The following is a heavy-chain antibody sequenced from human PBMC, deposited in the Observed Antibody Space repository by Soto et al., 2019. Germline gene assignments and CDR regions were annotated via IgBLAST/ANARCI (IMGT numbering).Heavy chain of an antibody. D-gene: IGHD3-3*01. CDR1: GGSISSYY. CDR3: ARGERFHDAFDI. V-gene: IGHV4-4*07. Sequence: SETLSLTCTVSGGSISSYYWSWIRQPAGKGLEWIGRIYTSGSTNYNPSLKSRVTMSVDTSENQFSLKLSSVTAADTAVYYCARGERFHDAFDIWGQGTMVTVSS. J-gene: IGHJ3*02. CDR2: IYTSGST.